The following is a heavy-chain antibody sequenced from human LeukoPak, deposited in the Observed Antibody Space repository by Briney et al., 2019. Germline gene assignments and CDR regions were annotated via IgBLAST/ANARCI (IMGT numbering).Heavy chain of an antibody. CDR2: ISYDGSNK. J-gene: IGHJ6*03. CDR1: GFTFSSYA. CDR3: ARGGSSIPYYYYYYMDV. D-gene: IGHD6-6*01. V-gene: IGHV3-30*04. Sequence: GGSLRLSCAASGFTFSSYAMHWVRQAPGKGLEWVAVISYDGSNKYYADSVKGRFTISRDNSTNTLYLQMNSLRAEDTAVYYCARGGSSIPYYYYYYMDVWGKGTTVTVSS.